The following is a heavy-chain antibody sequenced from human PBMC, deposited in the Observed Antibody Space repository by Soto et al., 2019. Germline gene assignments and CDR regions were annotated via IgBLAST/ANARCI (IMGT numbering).Heavy chain of an antibody. J-gene: IGHJ4*02. CDR2: ISYDGSNK. CDR1: GFTFSSYG. Sequence: LRLSCAASGFTFSSYGMHWVRQAPGKGLEWVAVISYDGSNKYYADSVKGRFTISRDNSKNTLYLQMNSLRAEDTAVYYCAKDRNSGNFDYWGQGTLVTVSS. D-gene: IGHD3-10*01. V-gene: IGHV3-30*18. CDR3: AKDRNSGNFDY.